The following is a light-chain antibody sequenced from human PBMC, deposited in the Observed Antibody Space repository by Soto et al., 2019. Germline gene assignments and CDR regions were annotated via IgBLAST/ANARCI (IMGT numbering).Light chain of an antibody. CDR3: QQSYSTPWT. CDR1: QSISTY. Sequence: DIQMTQSPSSLSASVGDRVTITCRASQSISTYLSWFQQKPGKAPKLLIYSASTLQSGVPSRFSGSGSGTDFILTIIRLQPEDFATYHCQQSYSTPWTFGQGTKVDIK. CDR2: SAS. J-gene: IGKJ1*01. V-gene: IGKV1-39*01.